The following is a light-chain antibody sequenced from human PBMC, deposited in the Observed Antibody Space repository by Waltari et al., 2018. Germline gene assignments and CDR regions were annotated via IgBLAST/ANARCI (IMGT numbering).Light chain of an antibody. CDR1: SSDVGSYNL. V-gene: IGLV2-23*01. CDR3: SSYAGSSTLYV. J-gene: IGLJ1*01. CDR2: EGS. Sequence: QSALTQPASVSGSPGQSITISCTGTSSDVGSYNLVSWYQQHPGTAPKLMMYEGSKRPSGVSDRFSGSKSGNTASLTISGLQAEDESDYFCSSYAGSSTLYVFGTVTKVTVL.